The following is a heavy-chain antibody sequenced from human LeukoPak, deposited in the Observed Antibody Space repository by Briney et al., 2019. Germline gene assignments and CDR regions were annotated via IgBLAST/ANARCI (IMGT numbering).Heavy chain of an antibody. Sequence: SDTLSLTCTVSGGSIRSYFWTWIRQPAGKRLEWVGHIYRTGTTEYNPSKSNPSLESRVAMSVDAPKNQFSLRLTSVSAADTAVYYCARESHVSSWSEFYLWGQGTLVTVCS. CDR3: ARESHVSSWSEFYL. V-gene: IGHV4-4*07. D-gene: IGHD6-13*01. CDR2: IYRTGTT. J-gene: IGHJ5*02. CDR1: GGSIRSYF.